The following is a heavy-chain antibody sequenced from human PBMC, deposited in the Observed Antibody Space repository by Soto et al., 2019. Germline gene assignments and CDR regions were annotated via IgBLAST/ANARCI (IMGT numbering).Heavy chain of an antibody. J-gene: IGHJ4*02. Sequence: ASVKVSCKASGYTFTSYGISWVRQAPGQGLEWMGRISAYNGKTNYAQKFQGRVTITTDKSTSTAYMELSILRSEDTAVYYCAREDYDSSGYYVPLDYWGQGTLVTVSS. CDR2: ISAYNGKT. CDR1: GYTFTSYG. V-gene: IGHV1-18*01. D-gene: IGHD3-22*01. CDR3: AREDYDSSGYYVPLDY.